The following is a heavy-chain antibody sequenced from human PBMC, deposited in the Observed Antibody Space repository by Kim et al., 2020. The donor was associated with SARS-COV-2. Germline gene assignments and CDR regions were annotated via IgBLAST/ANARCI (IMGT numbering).Heavy chain of an antibody. CDR1: GFTFSSYS. J-gene: IGHJ4*02. CDR2: ISSSSYI. V-gene: IGHV3-21*04. CDR3: ARDFGGPFIAAAGTIDY. D-gene: IGHD6-13*01. Sequence: GGSLRLSCAASGFTFSSYSMNWVRQAPGKGLEWVSSISSSSYIYYADSVKGRFTISRDNAKNSLYLQMNSLRAEDTAVYYCARDFGGPFIAAAGTIDYWGQGTLVTVSS.